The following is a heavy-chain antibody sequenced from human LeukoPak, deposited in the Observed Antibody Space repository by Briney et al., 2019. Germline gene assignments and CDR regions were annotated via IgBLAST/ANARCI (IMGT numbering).Heavy chain of an antibody. CDR1: GFTFSSYS. J-gene: IGHJ4*02. V-gene: IGHV3-21*01. CDR3: ARVPTASGWYVDY. D-gene: IGHD6-19*01. CDR2: ISSSSSYI. Sequence: GGSLRLSCAASGFTFSSYSMNWVRQAPGKGLEWVSSISSSSSYIYYADSVKGRFTISRDNAKNSLYLQMNSLRAEDTAVYYCARVPTASGWYVDYWGQGTLVTVSS.